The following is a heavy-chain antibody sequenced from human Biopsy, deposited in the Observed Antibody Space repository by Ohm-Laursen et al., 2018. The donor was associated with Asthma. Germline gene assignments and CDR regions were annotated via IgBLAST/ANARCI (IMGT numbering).Heavy chain of an antibody. D-gene: IGHD2-15*01. J-gene: IGHJ2*01. CDR3: ARVPTTLRYFDL. V-gene: IGHV4-61*01. Sequence: GTLSLTCTVSGGSVSSGSYYWSWIRQPPGKGLAWVSYISYSGSTDYKPSLKSRLTISMDTSKNQFSLKLSSVTAADTAVYYCARVPTTLRYFDLWGRGTLVTVSS. CDR2: ISYSGST. CDR1: GGSVSSGSYY.